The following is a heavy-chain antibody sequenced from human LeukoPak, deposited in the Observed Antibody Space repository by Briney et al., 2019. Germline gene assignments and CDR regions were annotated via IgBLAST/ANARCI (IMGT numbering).Heavy chain of an antibody. CDR2: IYPADSDT. D-gene: IGHD6-13*01. CDR3: ARRIAGAGSDY. V-gene: IGHV5-51*01. CDR1: GYSFTSYW. J-gene: IGHJ4*02. Sequence: GESLKISCKGSGYSFTSYWIGWVRQMPGKGLEWMGIIYPADSDTRYSPSFEGQATISADMSIRTAYLQWSSLKASDTAMYYCARRIAGAGSDYWGQGTLVTVSS.